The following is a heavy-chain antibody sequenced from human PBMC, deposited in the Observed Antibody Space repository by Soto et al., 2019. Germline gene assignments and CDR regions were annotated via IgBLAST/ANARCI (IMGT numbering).Heavy chain of an antibody. J-gene: IGHJ4*02. CDR2: IYYSGST. Sequence: SETLSLTCTVSGGSISSYYWSWIRQPPGKGLEWIGYIYYSGSTNYNPSLKSRVTISVDTSKNQFSLKLSSVTAADTAVYYCARAGLLAVAGTFDYWGQGTLVTVSS. CDR3: ARAGLLAVAGTFDY. V-gene: IGHV4-59*01. D-gene: IGHD6-19*01. CDR1: GGSISSYY.